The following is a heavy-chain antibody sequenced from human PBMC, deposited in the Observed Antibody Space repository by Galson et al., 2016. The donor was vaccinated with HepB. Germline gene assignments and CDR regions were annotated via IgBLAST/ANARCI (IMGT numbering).Heavy chain of an antibody. CDR3: ATYGDGPDWNFWH. V-gene: IGHV3-7*03. Sequence: SLRLSCAASGFTFSRYWMNWVRQAPGKGLEWVASIKEDGSGTYYAESVKGRFTISRDNVKNSLYLQLNNLRDGDTAVYYCATYGDGPDWNFWHWGQGTLVSVSS. J-gene: IGHJ1*01. CDR1: GFTFSRYW. CDR2: IKEDGSGT. D-gene: IGHD4-17*01.